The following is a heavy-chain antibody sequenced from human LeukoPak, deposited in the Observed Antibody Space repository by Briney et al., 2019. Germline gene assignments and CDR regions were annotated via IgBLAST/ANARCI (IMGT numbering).Heavy chain of an antibody. D-gene: IGHD6-13*01. CDR1: GGSISSSSHY. CDR3: ARHDSSSWSSFDY. V-gene: IGHV4-39*01. Sequence: SETLSPTCTVSGGSISSSSHYWGWIRQPPGKGLEWIGSIYYSGSTYYNPSLKSRVTISVDTSKNQFSLKLSSVTAADTAVYYCARHDSSSWSSFDYWGQGTLVTVSS. CDR2: IYYSGST. J-gene: IGHJ4*02.